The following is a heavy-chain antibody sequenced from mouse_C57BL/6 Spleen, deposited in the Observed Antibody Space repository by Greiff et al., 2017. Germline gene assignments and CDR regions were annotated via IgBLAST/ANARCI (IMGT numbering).Heavy chain of an antibody. V-gene: IGHV5-17*01. J-gene: IGHJ4*01. CDR1: GFTFSDYG. CDR3: ARAGLLRDYAMDY. Sequence: EVHLVESGGGLVKPGGSLKLSCAASGFTFSDYGMHWVRQAPEKGLEWVAYISSGSSTIYYADTVKGRFTISRDNAKNTLFLQITSLRSEDTAMYYCARAGLLRDYAMDYWGQGTSVTVSS. D-gene: IGHD1-1*01. CDR2: ISSGSSTI.